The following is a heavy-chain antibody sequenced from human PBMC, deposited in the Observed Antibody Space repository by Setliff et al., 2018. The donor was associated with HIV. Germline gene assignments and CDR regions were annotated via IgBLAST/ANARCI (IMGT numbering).Heavy chain of an antibody. J-gene: IGHJ3*01. CDR1: GYTFTGYY. Sequence: GASVKVSCKASGYTFTGYYIHWVRQAPGQGLEWVGRINPNSGDTNYAQKFRGRVTMTRDTSINTAYMDLGRLRSDDTVVYYCARRGVGTSDAFDLWGQGTMVTVSS. CDR3: ARRGVGTSDAFDL. CDR2: INPNSGDT. D-gene: IGHD2-8*01. V-gene: IGHV1-2*05.